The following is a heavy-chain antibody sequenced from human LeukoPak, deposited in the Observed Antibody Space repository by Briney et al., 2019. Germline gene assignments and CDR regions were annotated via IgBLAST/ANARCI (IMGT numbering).Heavy chain of an antibody. CDR1: GYSFTSYW. D-gene: IGHD6-13*01. CDR3: ARPLAAGTFSPFDI. V-gene: IGHV5-51*01. J-gene: IGHJ3*02. CDR2: IYPGNSDT. Sequence: GESLKISCKGSGYSFTSYWIAWVRQMPGKGLEWMGIIYPGNSDTRYSPSFQGQVTISADKSISTAYLQWSSLKASDTAIYYCARPLAAGTFSPFDIWGQGTMVTVSS.